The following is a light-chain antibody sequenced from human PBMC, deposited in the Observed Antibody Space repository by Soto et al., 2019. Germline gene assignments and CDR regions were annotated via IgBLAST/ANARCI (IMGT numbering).Light chain of an antibody. CDR3: QSYDSTLRGPVV. Sequence: QSVLTQPPSVSGAPGQRVIISCTGSSSNIGAGYDVHWYQQLPGAAPKLLIYGNNNRPSGVPDRFSGSKSGTSASVAITGLQAEDEADYYCQSYDSTLRGPVVFGGGTKLTVL. CDR2: GNN. V-gene: IGLV1-40*01. CDR1: SSNIGAGYD. J-gene: IGLJ2*01.